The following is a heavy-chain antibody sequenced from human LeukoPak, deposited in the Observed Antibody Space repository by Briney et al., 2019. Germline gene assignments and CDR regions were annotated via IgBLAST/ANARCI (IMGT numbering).Heavy chain of an antibody. Sequence: GGSLRLSCEASGFTYSSNFMGWVRQAPGKGLEWVSVIHIGGTTYYSDSVKGRFTISRDSFKNTLYLQMNSLRGEDTAVYYCAREGEWELRLDYWGQGTLVTVSS. V-gene: IGHV3-53*01. CDR1: GFTYSSNF. CDR2: IHIGGTT. J-gene: IGHJ4*02. D-gene: IGHD1-26*01. CDR3: AREGEWELRLDY.